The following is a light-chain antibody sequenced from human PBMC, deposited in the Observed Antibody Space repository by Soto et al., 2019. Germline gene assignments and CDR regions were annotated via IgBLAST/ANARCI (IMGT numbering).Light chain of an antibody. Sequence: EILMAQSPATLSVSPGERATLSCRASQSITSNLAWYQQRPGQAPRLLIYSASTRATGIPARFSGSGSGTEFTLTISSLQPEDSAVYYYQQCNDWPFTFGGGTKVEIK. CDR2: SAS. J-gene: IGKJ4*01. V-gene: IGKV3-15*01. CDR3: QQCNDWPFT. CDR1: QSITSN.